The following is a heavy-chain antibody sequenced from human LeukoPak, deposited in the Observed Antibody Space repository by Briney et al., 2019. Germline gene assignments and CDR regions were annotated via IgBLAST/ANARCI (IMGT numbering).Heavy chain of an antibody. CDR1: RYTFTSYY. D-gene: IGHD2-2*02. CDR2: INPSGGST. V-gene: IGHV1-46*01. J-gene: IGHJ6*03. CDR3: ARGQLLYGVDYYYMDV. Sequence: ASVKVSCKASRYTFTSYYMHWVRQAPGQGLEWMGIINPSGGSTSYAQKFQGRVTMTRDMSTSTVYMELSSLRSEDTAVYYCARGQLLYGVDYYYMDVWGKGTTVTVSS.